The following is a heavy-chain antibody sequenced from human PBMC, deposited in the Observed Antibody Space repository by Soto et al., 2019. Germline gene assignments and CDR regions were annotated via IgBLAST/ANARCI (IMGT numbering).Heavy chain of an antibody. CDR2: ISYDGSNK. V-gene: IGHV3-30-3*01. J-gene: IGHJ4*02. CDR1: GFTFSSYA. D-gene: IGHD6-13*01. Sequence: GGSLRLSCAASGFTFSSYAMHWVRQAPGKGLEWVAVISYDGSNKYYADSVKGRFTISRDNSKNTLYLQMNSLRAEDTAVYYCAREYSSSWYASLRPFDYWGQGTLVTVSS. CDR3: AREYSSSWYASLRPFDY.